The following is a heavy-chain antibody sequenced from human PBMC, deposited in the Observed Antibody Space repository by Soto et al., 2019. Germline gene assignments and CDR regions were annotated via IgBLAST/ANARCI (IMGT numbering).Heavy chain of an antibody. D-gene: IGHD3-9*01. CDR1: GCSISSYY. CDR3: ASEDEILSGYIVH. J-gene: IGHJ4*02. CDR2: IYYSGST. Sequence: SETLSLTCTVSGCSISSYYWSWIRQPPGKGLEWIGYIYYSGSTNYNPSLKSRVTISVDTSKNQFSLKLSSVTAADTAVYYCASEDEILSGYIVHWGKGTLLTVSS. V-gene: IGHV4-59*01.